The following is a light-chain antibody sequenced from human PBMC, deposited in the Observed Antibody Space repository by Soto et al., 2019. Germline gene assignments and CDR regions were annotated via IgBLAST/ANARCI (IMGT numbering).Light chain of an antibody. CDR3: QQYNNWPLT. J-gene: IGKJ4*01. Sequence: VMTQSPATLSVSPGERATLSCRASQSVSSNVAWYQQSPGQAPRLLIYGASTRATGIPASFSGSGSGTEFALTISSLQSEDFSVYYCQQYNNWPLTFGGGTKVEIK. CDR2: GAS. CDR1: QSVSSN. V-gene: IGKV3-15*01.